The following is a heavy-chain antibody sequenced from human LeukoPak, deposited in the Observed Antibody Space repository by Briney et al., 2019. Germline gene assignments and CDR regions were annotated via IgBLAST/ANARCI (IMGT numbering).Heavy chain of an antibody. J-gene: IGHJ6*03. D-gene: IGHD1-26*01. V-gene: IGHV4-30-2*01. Sequence: SETLSLTCTVSGGSISSGGYYWSWIRQPPGKGLEWVGYIYHSGSTYYNPSLKSRVTMSVDTSKNQFSLKLSSVTAADTAVYYCAREVVGARYYYYYYMDVWGKGTTVTVSS. CDR1: GGSISSGGYY. CDR2: IYHSGST. CDR3: AREVVGARYYYYYYMDV.